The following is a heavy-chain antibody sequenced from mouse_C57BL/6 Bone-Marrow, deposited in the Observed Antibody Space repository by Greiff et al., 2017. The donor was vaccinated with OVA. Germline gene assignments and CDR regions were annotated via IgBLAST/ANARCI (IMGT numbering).Heavy chain of an antibody. J-gene: IGHJ2*01. CDR3: ARGAQATIDY. D-gene: IGHD3-2*02. CDR2: ISYDGSN. V-gene: IGHV3-6*01. CDR1: GYSITSGYY. Sequence: EVKLMESGPGLVKPSQSLSLTCSVTGYSITSGYYWNWIRQFPGNKLEWMGYISYDGSNNYNPSLTNRISITRETSKNKFFLKLNFVTTEDTATYYGARGAQATIDYWGQGTTLTVSS.